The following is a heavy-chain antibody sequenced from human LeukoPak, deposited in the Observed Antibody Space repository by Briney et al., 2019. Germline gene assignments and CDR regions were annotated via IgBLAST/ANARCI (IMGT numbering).Heavy chain of an antibody. CDR3: ARYNSMFRGVTTSDY. D-gene: IGHD3-10*01. V-gene: IGHV1-18*01. CDR2: SAYNGNT. Sequence: ASVKVSFKSSGYTFTNYGFNWVRQAPGQGLEWMGNSAYNGNTNYAQKFQDRVTMTTDTSTSTAYMELRSPRSDDTAVYYCARYNSMFRGVTTSDYWGQGTLVTVSS. CDR1: GYTFTNYG. J-gene: IGHJ4*02.